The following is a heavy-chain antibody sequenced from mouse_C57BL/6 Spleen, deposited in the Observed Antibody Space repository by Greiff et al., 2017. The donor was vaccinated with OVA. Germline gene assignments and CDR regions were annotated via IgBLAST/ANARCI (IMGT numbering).Heavy chain of an antibody. CDR3: SRNPTLVDAWFAY. V-gene: IGHV2-2*01. Sequence: QVQLKQSGPGLVQPSQSLSITCTVSGFSLTSYGVHWVRQSPGKGLEWLGVIWSGGSTDYNAAFISRLSISKVNSKSQVFFKMNSLQAHNTAIYYCSRNPTLVDAWFAYWGQGTLVTVS. CDR2: IWSGGST. D-gene: IGHD1-1*01. J-gene: IGHJ3*01. CDR1: GFSLTSYG.